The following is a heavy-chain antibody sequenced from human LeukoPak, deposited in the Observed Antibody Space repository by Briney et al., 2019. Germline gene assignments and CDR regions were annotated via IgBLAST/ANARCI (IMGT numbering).Heavy chain of an antibody. Sequence: RASVKVSCKASGYTFTGYYMHWVRQAPGQGLEWMGWINPNSGGTNYAQKFQGRVTMTRDTSISTAYMELSRLRSDDTAVYYCARDIVVVLAAVNDAFDIWGQGTMVTVSS. CDR1: GYTFTGYY. J-gene: IGHJ3*02. V-gene: IGHV1-2*02. CDR2: INPNSGGT. CDR3: ARDIVVVLAAVNDAFDI. D-gene: IGHD2-2*01.